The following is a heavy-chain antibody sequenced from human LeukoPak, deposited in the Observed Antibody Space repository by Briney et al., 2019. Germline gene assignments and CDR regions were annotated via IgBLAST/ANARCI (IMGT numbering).Heavy chain of an antibody. D-gene: IGHD6-19*01. J-gene: IGHJ4*02. CDR2: ISYDGSNK. CDR1: GFTFSSYG. CDR3: AKESSGWYKDFDY. V-gene: IGHV3-30*18. Sequence: GGSLRLSCAASGFTFSSYGMHWVRQAPGKGLEWVAVISYDGSNKYYADSVKGRFTISRDNSKNTLYLQMNSLRAEDTGVYYCAKESSGWYKDFDYWGQGTLVTVSS.